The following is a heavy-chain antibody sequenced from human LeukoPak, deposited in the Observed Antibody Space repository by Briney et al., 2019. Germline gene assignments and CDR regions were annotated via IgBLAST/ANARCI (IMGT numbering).Heavy chain of an antibody. CDR2: INPNNGGT. Sequence: GASVTVSSKTSVYSFTDHNMHWGWQAPGQGLGWMGWINPNNGGTKFAQKFQGRVTLTTETTASTAYMELSRLRSDDTAMYYSAILLTPQGDHCGLGSLVSVSS. V-gene: IGHV1-2*02. J-gene: IGHJ4*02. D-gene: IGHD4-23*01. CDR1: VYSFTDHN. CDR3: AILLTPQGDH.